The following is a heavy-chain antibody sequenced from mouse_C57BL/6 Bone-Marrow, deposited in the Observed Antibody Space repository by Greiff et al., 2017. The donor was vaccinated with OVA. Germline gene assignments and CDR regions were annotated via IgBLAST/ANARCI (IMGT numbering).Heavy chain of an antibody. V-gene: IGHV1-69*01. J-gene: IGHJ2*01. D-gene: IGHD1-1*01. CDR3: AREEKNYYGSSYGY. Sequence: QVQLQQPGAELVMPGASVKLSCKASGYTFTSYWMHWVKQRPGQGLEWIGEIDPSDSYTNYNQQFKGKSTLTVDKSSSTAYKQLSSLTSENSAVYYCAREEKNYYGSSYGYWGQGTTLTVSS. CDR2: IDPSDSYT. CDR1: GYTFTSYW.